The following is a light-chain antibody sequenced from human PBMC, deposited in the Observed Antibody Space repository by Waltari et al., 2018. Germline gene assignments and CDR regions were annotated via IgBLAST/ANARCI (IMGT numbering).Light chain of an antibody. Sequence: DIQMTQSPSSLSASVGDTVTITCRASQGVASYLAWSQQKPGQPPKVLVYSASILQSGVPGRFRGSGSGTEFSLTINGLQAEDVATYYCQRYPAAPYTFGQGTKVEIK. V-gene: IGKV1-27*01. J-gene: IGKJ2*01. CDR2: SAS. CDR3: QRYPAAPYT. CDR1: QGVASY.